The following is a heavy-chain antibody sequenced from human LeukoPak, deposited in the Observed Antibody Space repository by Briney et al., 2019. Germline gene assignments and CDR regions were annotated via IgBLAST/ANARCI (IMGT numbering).Heavy chain of an antibody. CDR1: GGSISSYY. Sequence: SETLSLTCTVSGGSISSYYWSWIRQPPGKGLEWIGYIYYSGSTNYNPSLKSRVTISVDTSKNQFSLRLSSVTAADTAVYYCARSRWLQSSGFDYWGQGTLVTVSS. CDR3: ARSRWLQSSGFDY. J-gene: IGHJ4*02. V-gene: IGHV4-59*08. D-gene: IGHD5-24*01. CDR2: IYYSGST.